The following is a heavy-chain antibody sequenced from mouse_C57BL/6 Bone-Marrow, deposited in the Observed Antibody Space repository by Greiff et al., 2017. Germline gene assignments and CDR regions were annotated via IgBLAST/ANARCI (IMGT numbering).Heavy chain of an antibody. J-gene: IGHJ4*01. CDR2: ISNLAYSI. Sequence: EVMLVESGGGLVQPGGSLKLSCAASGFTFSDYGMAWVRQAPRKGPEWVAFISNLAYSIYYADTVTGRFTISRENAKNTLYLEMSSLRSEDTAMYYCARQGWLLHAMDYWGQGTSVTVSS. CDR3: ARQGWLLHAMDY. D-gene: IGHD2-3*01. CDR1: GFTFSDYG. V-gene: IGHV5-15*01.